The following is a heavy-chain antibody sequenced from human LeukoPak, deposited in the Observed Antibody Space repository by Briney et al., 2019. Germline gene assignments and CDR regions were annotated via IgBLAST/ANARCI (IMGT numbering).Heavy chain of an antibody. V-gene: IGHV3-11*01. J-gene: IGHJ4*02. CDR3: ASLRGVNR. CDR2: TSSSGTTI. CDR1: GFTFSDYY. D-gene: IGHD3-10*01. Sequence: PGGSLRLSCAASGFTFSDYYMSWIRQPPGKGLEWVSYTSSSGTTIYYADSVRGRFTVSRDNAKNSLYLQMDSLSAEDTAVYYCASLRGVNRWGQGTLVTVSS.